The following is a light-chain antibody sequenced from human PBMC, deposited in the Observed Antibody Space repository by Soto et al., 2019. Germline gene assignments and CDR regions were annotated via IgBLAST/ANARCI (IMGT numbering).Light chain of an antibody. CDR2: EVT. J-gene: IGLJ3*02. Sequence: QSVLTQPPSASGSLGQAVTISCTGTSSDVGAYKYVSWYQQYPGKAPKLMIYEVTKRPSGVPDRFSGSKSGNTASLTVSGLQAEDEADYYCTSYVGNDIWVFGGGTKVTVL. V-gene: IGLV2-8*01. CDR3: TSYVGNDIWV. CDR1: SSDVGAYKY.